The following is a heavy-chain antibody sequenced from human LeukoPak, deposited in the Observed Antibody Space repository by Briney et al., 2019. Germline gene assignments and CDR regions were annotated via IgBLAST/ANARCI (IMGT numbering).Heavy chain of an antibody. Sequence: ASVKVSCKASGYDFTDCGIAWVRQAPGQGLEWMGWISAYNGNTNYAQKLQGRVTMTTDTSTSTAYMELRSLRSDDTAVYYCARASYDFWSGYSSYNWFDPWGQGTLVTVSS. J-gene: IGHJ5*02. V-gene: IGHV1-18*01. CDR2: ISAYNGNT. CDR1: GYDFTDCG. CDR3: ARASYDFWSGYSSYNWFDP. D-gene: IGHD3-3*01.